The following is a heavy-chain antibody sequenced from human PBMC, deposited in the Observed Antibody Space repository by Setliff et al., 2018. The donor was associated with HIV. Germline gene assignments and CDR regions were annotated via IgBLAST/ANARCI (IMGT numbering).Heavy chain of an antibody. J-gene: IGHJ6*03. CDR3: ARDPGEGGGGFLEWTIGYYYYMDV. D-gene: IGHD3-3*01. Sequence: ASVKVSCKASGYTFTSYGISWVRQAPGQGLEWMGWISAYNGNTNYAQKFQGRVTITADKSTSTAYMELSSLRSDDTAVYYCARDPGEGGGGFLEWTIGYYYYMDVWGKGTTVTVSS. CDR2: ISAYNGNT. V-gene: IGHV1-18*01. CDR1: GYTFTSYG.